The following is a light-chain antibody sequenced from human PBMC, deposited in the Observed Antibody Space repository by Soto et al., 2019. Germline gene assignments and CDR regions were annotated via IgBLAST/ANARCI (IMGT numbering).Light chain of an antibody. CDR2: EVS. CDR3: QAYDYSLTASV. Sequence: QSALTQPASVSGSPGQSITISCTGTSSDVDNYNYVSWYQHHPGKAPKLMIYEVSNRPSGVSNRFSGSKSGNTASLTISGLQAEDEADYYCQAYDYSLTASVFGGGTKLTVL. CDR1: SSDVDNYNY. J-gene: IGLJ3*02. V-gene: IGLV2-14*01.